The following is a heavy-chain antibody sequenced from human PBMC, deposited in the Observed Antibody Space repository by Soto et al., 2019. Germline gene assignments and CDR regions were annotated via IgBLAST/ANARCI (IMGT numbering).Heavy chain of an antibody. CDR3: AKSRGAGGHFDY. V-gene: IGHV3-23*01. Sequence: PGGSLRLSCAASGFTFTSYAMGWVRQAPGKGLEWVSVISSGGSTYYADSVRGRFTISRDNSKDTLSLQMNSLRAEDTAVYYCAKSRGAGGHFDYWGQGALVTVSS. CDR1: GFTFTSYA. CDR2: ISSGGST. D-gene: IGHD2-15*01. J-gene: IGHJ4*02.